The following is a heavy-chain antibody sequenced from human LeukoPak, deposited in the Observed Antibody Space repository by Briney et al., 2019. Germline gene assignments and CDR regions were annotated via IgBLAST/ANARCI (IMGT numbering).Heavy chain of an antibody. J-gene: IGHJ3*02. CDR3: ARDQPRGTIAARPTAFDI. CDR1: GFTFSDYY. V-gene: IGHV3-11*06. D-gene: IGHD6-6*01. CDR2: ITSSSSYT. Sequence: GGSLRLSCAASGFTFSDYYMSWIRQAPGKGLEWVSSITSSSSYTFYADSVKGRFTIYRDIAKNSLYLQMNSLRVEDTAVYYCARDQPRGTIAARPTAFDIWGQGTMVTVSS.